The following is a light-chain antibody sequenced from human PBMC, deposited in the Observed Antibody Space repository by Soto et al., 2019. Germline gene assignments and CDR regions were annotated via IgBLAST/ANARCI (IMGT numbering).Light chain of an antibody. J-gene: IGKJ1*01. CDR2: SAS. V-gene: IGKV3-20*01. CDR1: QSVASSY. Sequence: EVVLTQSPGTLSLSPGERVTLSCRASQSVASSYLAWYQQKPGRAPRLLFYSASSRATGIPDRFSGSGSGTDFTLTIGRREREDFAVYYCHHFGSLPETFGQGTNVE. CDR3: HHFGSLPET.